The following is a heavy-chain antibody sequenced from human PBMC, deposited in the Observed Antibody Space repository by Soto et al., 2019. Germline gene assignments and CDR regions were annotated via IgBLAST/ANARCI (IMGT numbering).Heavy chain of an antibody. CDR2: ISSSSSYI. V-gene: IGHV3-21*01. J-gene: IGHJ3*02. D-gene: IGHD2-2*02. Sequence: GGSLRLPCAASGFTFSSYSMNWVRQAPGKGLEWVSSISSSSSYIYYADSVKGRFTISRDNAKNSLYLQMNSLRAEDTAVYYCARKVPAAIGGAFDIWGQGTMVTVSS. CDR1: GFTFSSYS. CDR3: ARKVPAAIGGAFDI.